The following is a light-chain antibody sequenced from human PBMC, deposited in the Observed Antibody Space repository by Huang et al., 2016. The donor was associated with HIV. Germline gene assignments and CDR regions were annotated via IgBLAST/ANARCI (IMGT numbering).Light chain of an antibody. V-gene: IGKV3D-15*01. CDR2: GAS. CDR3: QHYNNWPPLT. Sequence: EIVMTQSPATLSVSPGERATLSCRASQSISTKLAWSQQRPGPAPRLLIYGASSRATGIPDRFSGSGSETEFTLTISSLQSEDFAVYYCQHYNNWPPLTFGGGTKVEIK. CDR1: QSISTK. J-gene: IGKJ4*01.